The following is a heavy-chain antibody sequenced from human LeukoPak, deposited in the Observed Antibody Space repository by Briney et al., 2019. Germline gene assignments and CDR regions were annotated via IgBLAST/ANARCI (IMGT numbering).Heavy chain of an antibody. J-gene: IGHJ4*02. CDR2: IYYSGST. D-gene: IGHD4-23*01. CDR3: ARDYGGIFDY. Sequence: SETLSLTCTVSGGSISTYYWSWIRQPPGKGLEWIGYIYYSGSTKYNPSLKSRVTLSVDMSRNHFSLKLSSVTAADTAVYYCARDYGGIFDYWGRGTLVTVSS. CDR1: GGSISTYY. V-gene: IGHV4-59*01.